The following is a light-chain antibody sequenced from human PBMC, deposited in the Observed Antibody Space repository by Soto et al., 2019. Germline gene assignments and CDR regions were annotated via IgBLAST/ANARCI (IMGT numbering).Light chain of an antibody. CDR3: QHRYNWPLT. V-gene: IGKV3-11*01. CDR2: DAS. Sequence: EVVLTQSPATLSLSPGEKATLSCRASQDINTYLGWYQQKPGQPPSLLIYDASNRASGIPARFSCSGSGTDFTLTIDSLVPEDFAIYYCQHRYNWPLTFCAGTKVEIK. J-gene: IGKJ4*01. CDR1: QDINTY.